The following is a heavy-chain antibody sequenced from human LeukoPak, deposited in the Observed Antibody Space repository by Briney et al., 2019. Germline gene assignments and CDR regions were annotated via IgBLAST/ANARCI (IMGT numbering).Heavy chain of an antibody. CDR1: GGSISSYY. D-gene: IGHD2-2*03. CDR3: ARAVGIVVVPAAPDAFDI. Sequence: PSETLSLTCTVSGGSISSYYWSWIRQPPGKGLEWIGYIYYSGSTNYNPSLKSRVTISVDTSKNQFSLKLSSVTAADTAVYYCARAVGIVVVPAAPDAFDIWGQGTMVTVSS. V-gene: IGHV4-59*12. J-gene: IGHJ3*02. CDR2: IYYSGST.